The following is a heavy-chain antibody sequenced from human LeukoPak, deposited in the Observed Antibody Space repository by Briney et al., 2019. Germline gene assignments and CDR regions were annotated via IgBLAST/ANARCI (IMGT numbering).Heavy chain of an antibody. Sequence: GGSLRLSCAASGVTLRNYGLSWVRHTPGKGLEWVSAIRGSGDTTFYADSVKGRFTISRDNSKNTLYLQMNSLRAEDTAVYYCARDSWSGSYPVGYFQHWGQGTLVTVSS. V-gene: IGHV3-23*01. CDR3: ARDSWSGSYPVGYFQH. J-gene: IGHJ1*01. CDR2: IRGSGDTT. D-gene: IGHD1-26*01. CDR1: GVTLRNYG.